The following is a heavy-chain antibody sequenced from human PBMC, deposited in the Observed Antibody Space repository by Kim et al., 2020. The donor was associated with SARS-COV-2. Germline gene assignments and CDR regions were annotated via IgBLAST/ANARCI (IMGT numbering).Heavy chain of an antibody. CDR3: ARESEFYCSGGSCYLDY. CDR1: GFTFSSYS. J-gene: IGHJ4*02. CDR2: ISSSSSYI. D-gene: IGHD2-15*01. Sequence: GGSLRLSCAASGFTFSSYSMNWVRQAPGKGLEWVSSISSSSSYIYYADSVKGRFTISRDNAKNSLYLQMNSLRAEDTAVYYCARESEFYCSGGSCYLDYWGQGTLVTVSS. V-gene: IGHV3-21*01.